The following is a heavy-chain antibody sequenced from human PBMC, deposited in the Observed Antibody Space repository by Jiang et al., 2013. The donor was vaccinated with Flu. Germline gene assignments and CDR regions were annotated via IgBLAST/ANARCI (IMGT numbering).Heavy chain of an antibody. CDR2: IYSGGST. J-gene: IGHJ4*02. CDR3: AGLTSSGLYYFDY. Sequence: GLVQPGGSLRLSCAASGFTVSSNYMSWVRQAPGKGLEWVSVIYSGGSTYYADSVKGRFTISRDNSKNTLYLQMNSLRAEDTAVYYCAGLTSSGLYYFDYWGQGTLVTVSS. D-gene: IGHD3-22*01. CDR1: GFTVSSNY. V-gene: IGHV3-66*01.